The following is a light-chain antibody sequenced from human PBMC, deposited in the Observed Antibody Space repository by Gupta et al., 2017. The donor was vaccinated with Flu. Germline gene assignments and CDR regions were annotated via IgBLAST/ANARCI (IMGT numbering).Light chain of an antibody. CDR2: DVI. CDR1: SSDVGGYDY. J-gene: IGLJ1*01. V-gene: IGLV2-8*01. Sequence: SVTISSTGASSDVGGYDYASCYQQHPGQAPKLMIYDVIKRPAGVPDRFSGSKSGNTASLTVSGLQTEDEADYYCSSYAGGDKDVFGTGTKVIVL. CDR3: SSYAGGDKDV.